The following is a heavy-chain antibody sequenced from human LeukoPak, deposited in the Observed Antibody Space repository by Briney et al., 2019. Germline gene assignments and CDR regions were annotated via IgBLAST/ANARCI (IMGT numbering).Heavy chain of an antibody. V-gene: IGHV3-30*04. J-gene: IGHJ4*02. CDR1: GFTFSSYA. CDR3: ARDGAYSSAWYYPPDY. D-gene: IGHD6-19*01. Sequence: GKSLRLSCAASGFTFSSYAMHWVRQAPGKGLEWVAIISYDGSNKYYADSVKGRFTISRDNSENTLYLQMNSLRAEDTAMYYCARDGAYSSAWYYPPDYWGQGTLVTVSS. CDR2: ISYDGSNK.